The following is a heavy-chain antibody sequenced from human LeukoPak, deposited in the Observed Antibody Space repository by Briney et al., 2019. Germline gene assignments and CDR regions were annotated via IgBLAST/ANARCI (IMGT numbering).Heavy chain of an antibody. CDR3: ASVGLGDIVVVVAATPTGPFDY. Sequence: PSETLSLTCIVSGGSISSSSYYWGWIRQPPGKGLEWIGSIYYSGSTYYNPSLKSRVTISVDTSKNQFSLKLSSVTAADTAVYYCASVGLGDIVVVVAATPTGPFDYWGQGTLVTVSS. V-gene: IGHV4-39*01. J-gene: IGHJ4*02. CDR2: IYYSGST. CDR1: GGSISSSSYY. D-gene: IGHD2-15*01.